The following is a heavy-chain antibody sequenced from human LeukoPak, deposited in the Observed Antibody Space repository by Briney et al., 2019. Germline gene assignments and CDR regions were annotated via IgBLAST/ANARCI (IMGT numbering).Heavy chain of an antibody. J-gene: IGHJ6*02. CDR3: ARAPVSTTVTTHYYGMDV. CDR2: INPNSGGT. CDR1: GYTFTGYY. D-gene: IGHD4-17*01. V-gene: IGHV1-2*04. Sequence: ASVKVSCKASGYTFTGYYMHWVRQAPGQGLEWMGWINPNSGGTNYAQKFQGWVTITRDTSISTAYMELSRLRSDDTAVYYCARAPVSTTVTTHYYGMDVWGQGTTVTVSS.